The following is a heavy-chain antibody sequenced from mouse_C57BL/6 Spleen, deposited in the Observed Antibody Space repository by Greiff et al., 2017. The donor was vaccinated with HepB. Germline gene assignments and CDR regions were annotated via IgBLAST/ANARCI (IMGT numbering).Heavy chain of an antibody. J-gene: IGHJ3*01. V-gene: IGHV6-3*01. D-gene: IGHD1-1*01. CDR3: TEAGYYGSSYGWFAY. CDR1: GFTFSNYW. Sequence: DVHLVESGGGLVQPGGSMKLSCVASGFTFSNYWMNWVRQSPEKGLEWVAQIRMKSDNYATHYAESVKGRFTISRDDSKSSVHLQMNNLRAEDTGIYYCTEAGYYGSSYGWFAYWGQGTLVTVSA. CDR2: IRMKSDNYAT.